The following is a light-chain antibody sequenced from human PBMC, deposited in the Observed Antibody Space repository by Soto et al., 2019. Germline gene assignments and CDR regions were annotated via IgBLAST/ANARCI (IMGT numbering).Light chain of an antibody. CDR2: GAS. CDR1: QSVISN. V-gene: IGKV3-15*01. J-gene: IGKJ4*01. CDR3: QHYNNWLGT. Sequence: ETVVTQSPAILSVSPGERVTLSCRASQSVISNLAWYQHKLGQAPRLLIYGASTRATGVPARFSGSGSETEFFLTISSLQSEDFAFYYCQHYNNWLGTFGGGTKVEIK.